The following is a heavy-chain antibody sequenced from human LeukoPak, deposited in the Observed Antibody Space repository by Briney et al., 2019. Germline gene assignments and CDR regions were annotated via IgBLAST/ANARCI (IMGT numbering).Heavy chain of an antibody. D-gene: IGHD3-10*01. CDR2: IKSKTDGETT. Sequence: GGSLRLSCAASGFTFSNAWMSWVRQAPGKGLDWVGRIKSKTDGETTDYAAHVKGRFTISRDDSKNTLYLQMNSLKAEDTAVYYCTTDGRLWFGELLDYWGQGTLVTVSS. J-gene: IGHJ4*02. CDR3: TTDGRLWFGELLDY. CDR1: GFTFSNAW. V-gene: IGHV3-15*01.